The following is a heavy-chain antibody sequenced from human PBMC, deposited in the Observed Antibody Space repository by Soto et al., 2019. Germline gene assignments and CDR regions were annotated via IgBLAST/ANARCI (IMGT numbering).Heavy chain of an antibody. Sequence: SETLSLTCGVSGGSVISSSWWAWVRQSPVKGLEWLGEIYHAGSPNYNPSFQSRISISLDKSKNSFSPRLTSVTAADAAIYYCARGSSFRGDFDIWGQGTTVTVSS. CDR2: IYHAGSP. V-gene: IGHV4-4*02. CDR3: ARGSSFRGDFDI. J-gene: IGHJ3*02. CDR1: GGSVISSSW. D-gene: IGHD2-21*01.